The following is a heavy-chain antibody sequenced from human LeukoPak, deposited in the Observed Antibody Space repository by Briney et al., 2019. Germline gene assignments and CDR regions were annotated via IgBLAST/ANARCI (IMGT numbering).Heavy chain of an antibody. V-gene: IGHV3-74*01. CDR2: ISSDGSST. CDR1: GFTFSSHW. CDR3: ARGPPDGSGSYYPGDY. Sequence: GGSLRLSCVASGFTFSSHWMHWVRQAPGKGLVWVSRISSDGSSTSFADSVKGRFTISRDNAENTLYLHMNSLRDEDTAVYFCARGPPDGSGSYYPGDYWGQGTLVTVSS. D-gene: IGHD3-10*01. J-gene: IGHJ4*02.